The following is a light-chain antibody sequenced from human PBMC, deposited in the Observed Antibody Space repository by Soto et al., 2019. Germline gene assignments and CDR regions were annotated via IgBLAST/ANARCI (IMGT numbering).Light chain of an antibody. Sequence: QSVLTQPASVSGSPGQSITISCTGSNSDIGAYDYVSWYQQHPGKPPTLLIYEVTFRPSGVPNRFSGSKSGNTATLTISGLLTEDEADYYCGSYASATLIFGGGTKLTDL. V-gene: IGLV2-14*01. CDR3: GSYASATLI. J-gene: IGLJ2*01. CDR1: NSDIGAYDY. CDR2: EVT.